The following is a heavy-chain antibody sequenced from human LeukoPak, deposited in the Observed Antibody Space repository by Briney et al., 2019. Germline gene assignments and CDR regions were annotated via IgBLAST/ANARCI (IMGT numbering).Heavy chain of an antibody. Sequence: ASVKVSCKASGYTFTSYYMHWVRQAPGQGLEWMGIINPSGGSTSYAQKFQGRVTMTRDTSISTAYMELSRLRSDDTAVYYCAREFSSGWYSRWFDPWGQGTLVTVSS. J-gene: IGHJ5*02. D-gene: IGHD6-19*01. CDR3: AREFSSGWYSRWFDP. CDR2: INPSGGST. CDR1: GYTFTSYY. V-gene: IGHV1-46*01.